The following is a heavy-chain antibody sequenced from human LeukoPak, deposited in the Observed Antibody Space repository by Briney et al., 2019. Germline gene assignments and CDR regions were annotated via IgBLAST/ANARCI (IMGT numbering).Heavy chain of an antibody. D-gene: IGHD3-3*01. J-gene: IGHJ6*02. V-gene: IGHV3-7*03. Sequence: GGSLRLSCAASRFTFSSYWMSWVRQAPGKGLEWVANIKLDGSEKYYVDSVKGRFTISRDNAKNSLYLQMNSLRAEDTAVYYCARDLRFLEWLLSHRYYYGMDVWGQGTTVTVSS. CDR3: ARDLRFLEWLLSHRYYYGMDV. CDR1: RFTFSSYW. CDR2: IKLDGSEK.